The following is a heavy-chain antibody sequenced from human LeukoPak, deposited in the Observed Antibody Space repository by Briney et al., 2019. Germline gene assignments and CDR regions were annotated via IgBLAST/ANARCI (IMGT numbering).Heavy chain of an antibody. D-gene: IGHD2-15*01. J-gene: IGHJ4*02. CDR1: GFNFRGYS. V-gene: IGHV3-48*01. CDR2: ISSTSGDI. CDR3: ARDGGWREDY. Sequence: GRSLRLSCAASGFNFRGYSMNWVRQAPGKGLEWVSYISSTSGDIQYADSVRGRFTISRDNARNSVHLQMNSLRAEDTAVYYCARDGGWREDYWGQGTLVTVSA.